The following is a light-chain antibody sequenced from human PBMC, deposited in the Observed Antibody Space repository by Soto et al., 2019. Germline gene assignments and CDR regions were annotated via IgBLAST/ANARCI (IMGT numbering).Light chain of an antibody. CDR3: QSYDSSLSGVV. V-gene: IGLV1-40*01. Sequence: QSVLTQPPSVSGAPGQRVTISCTGSSSNIGAGYDVHWYQQRPGTAPKHLIYGNSNRPSGVPDRFSGSKSGTSASLAITGLQAEDEADYYCQSYDSSLSGVVFGGGTKLTVL. CDR1: SSNIGAGYD. CDR2: GNS. J-gene: IGLJ2*01.